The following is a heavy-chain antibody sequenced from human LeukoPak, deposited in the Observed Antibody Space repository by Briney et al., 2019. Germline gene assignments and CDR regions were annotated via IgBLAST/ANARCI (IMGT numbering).Heavy chain of an antibody. CDR1: GFTFSSYA. CDR2: ISYDGSNK. Sequence: QPGRSLRLSCAASGFTFSSYAMHWVRQAPGKGLEWVAVISYDGSNKYYADSVKGRFTISRDNSKSTLYLQMNSLRAEDTAVYYCARAFPTRIAAAGGIQHWGQGTLVTVSS. D-gene: IGHD6-13*01. CDR3: ARAFPTRIAAAGGIQH. V-gene: IGHV3-30-3*01. J-gene: IGHJ1*01.